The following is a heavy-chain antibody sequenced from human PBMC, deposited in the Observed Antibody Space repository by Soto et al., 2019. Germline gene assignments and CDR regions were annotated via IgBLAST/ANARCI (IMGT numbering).Heavy chain of an antibody. CDR2: IKSKTDGGTT. V-gene: IGHV3-15*01. D-gene: IGHD2-2*01. Sequence: GGSLRLSCAASGFTFSNAWMSWVRQAPGKGLEWVGRIKSKTDGGTTDYAAPVKGRFTISRDDSKNTLYLQMNSRKTEDTAVYYCTTDIPAASYYYYGMDVWGQGTTVTVSS. J-gene: IGHJ6*02. CDR1: GFTFSNAW. CDR3: TTDIPAASYYYYGMDV.